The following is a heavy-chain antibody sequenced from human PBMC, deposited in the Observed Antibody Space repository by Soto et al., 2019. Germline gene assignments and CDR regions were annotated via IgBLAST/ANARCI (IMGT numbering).Heavy chain of an antibody. CDR2: IKTDGSEK. CDR3: VGGGVAPGRFDP. V-gene: IGHV3-7*04. CDR1: GFTLSSYY. Sequence: GGSLRLPCVASGFTLSSYYMSWVRKAPGKGLEWVANIKTDGSEKNYVDSVKGRFTISRDNAKNSLELQMNSLRVEDTALEYCVGGGVAPGRFDPWGKGPPVPVS. J-gene: IGHJ5*02. D-gene: IGHD5-12*01.